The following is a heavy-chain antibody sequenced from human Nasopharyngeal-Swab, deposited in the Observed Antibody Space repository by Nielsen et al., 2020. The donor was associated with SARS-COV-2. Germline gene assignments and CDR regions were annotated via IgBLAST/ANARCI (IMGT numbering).Heavy chain of an antibody. J-gene: IGHJ3*02. CDR2: IYYSGST. V-gene: IGHV4-31*03. D-gene: IGHD3-22*01. CDR3: ARATITMIVVVDAFDI. Sequence: SGTLSLTCTVSGGSISSGGYYWSWIRQHPGKGLEWIGYIYYSGSTYYNPSLKSRVTISVDTSKNQFSLKLSSVTAADTAVYYCARATITMIVVVDAFDIWGQGTMVTVSS. CDR1: GGSISSGGYY.